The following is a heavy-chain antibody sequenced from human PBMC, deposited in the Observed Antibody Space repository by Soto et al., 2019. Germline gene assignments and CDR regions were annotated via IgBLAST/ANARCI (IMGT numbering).Heavy chain of an antibody. D-gene: IGHD2-15*01. V-gene: IGHV3-23*01. CDR3: AKDGGYCSGGSCQDYYYYYYMDV. Sequence: EVQLLESGGGLVQPGGSLRLSCAASGFTFSSYAMSWVRQAPGKGLEWVSAISGSGGSTYYADSVKGRFTISRDNSKNTRYLQRNSLRAEDTAVYYCAKDGGYCSGGSCQDYYYYYYMDVWGKGTTVTVSS. CDR1: GFTFSSYA. CDR2: ISGSGGST. J-gene: IGHJ6*03.